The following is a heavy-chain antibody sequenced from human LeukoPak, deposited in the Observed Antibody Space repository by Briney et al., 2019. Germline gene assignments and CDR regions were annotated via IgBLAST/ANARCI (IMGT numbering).Heavy chain of an antibody. D-gene: IGHD3-22*01. J-gene: IGHJ4*02. V-gene: IGHV1-2*02. Sequence: ASVKVSCKASGYTFTGYYIHWVRQAPGQGLEWMGWINPHSGGTNYAQKLQGGVTMTRDTSITTAYMELSRLRSDDTAVYYCARDPVQLIVVIKRALFDYWGQGTLVTVSS. CDR3: ARDPVQLIVVIKRALFDY. CDR1: GYTFTGYY. CDR2: INPHSGGT.